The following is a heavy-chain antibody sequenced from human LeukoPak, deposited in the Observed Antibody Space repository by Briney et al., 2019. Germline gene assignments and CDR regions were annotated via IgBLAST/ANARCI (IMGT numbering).Heavy chain of an antibody. J-gene: IGHJ4*02. V-gene: IGHV4-61*02. CDR2: IYTSGST. CDR3: ARGSSGEDYFDY. Sequence: SETLSLTCTVSGGSISSGSYYWSWIRQPAGKGLEWIGRIYTSGSTNYNPSLKSRVTISVDTSKNQFSLKLSSVTAADTAVYYCARGSSGEDYFDYWGQGTLVTVSS. D-gene: IGHD1-26*01. CDR1: GGSISSGSYY.